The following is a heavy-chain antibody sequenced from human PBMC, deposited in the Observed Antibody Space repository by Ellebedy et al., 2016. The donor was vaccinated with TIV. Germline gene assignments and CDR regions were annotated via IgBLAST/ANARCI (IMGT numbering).Heavy chain of an antibody. CDR1: GFTVSSNY. CDR2: IYSGGST. J-gene: IGHJ4*02. V-gene: IGHV3-53*05. Sequence: GESLKISCAASGFTVSSNYMSWVRQAPGKGLEWVSVIYSGGSTYYADSVKGRFTISRDNSKNTLYLQMNSLRAEDTAVYYCARGGSGYFDYWGQGTLVTVSS. D-gene: IGHD3-10*01. CDR3: ARGGSGYFDY.